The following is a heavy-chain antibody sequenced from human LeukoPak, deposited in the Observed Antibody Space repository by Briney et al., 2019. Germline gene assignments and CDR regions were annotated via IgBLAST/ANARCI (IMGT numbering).Heavy chain of an antibody. J-gene: IGHJ4*02. CDR1: GFTFDDYT. V-gene: IGHV3-43*01. Sequence: GGSLRLSCAASGFTFDDYTMHWVRQVPGKGLEWVSLITRDGGSSFYADSVKGRFTISRDNNKNSLSLQMNSLRTEDTALYYCATERQQYFDYWGQGTLVTVSS. CDR3: ATERQQYFDY. CDR2: ITRDGGSS.